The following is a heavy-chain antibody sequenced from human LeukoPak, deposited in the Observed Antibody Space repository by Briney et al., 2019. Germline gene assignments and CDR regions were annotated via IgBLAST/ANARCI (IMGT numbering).Heavy chain of an antibody. V-gene: IGHV3-23*01. CDR2: ISGSGGST. Sequence: GGSLRLSCAASGFTFSSYAMSWVRQAPGKGLEWVSAISGSGGSTYYADSVKGRFTISRDNSKNTLYLQMNSLRAEDTAAYYCAKAGDYDFWSGSDYWGQGTLVTVSS. CDR3: AKAGDYDFWSGSDY. CDR1: GFTFSSYA. J-gene: IGHJ4*02. D-gene: IGHD3-3*01.